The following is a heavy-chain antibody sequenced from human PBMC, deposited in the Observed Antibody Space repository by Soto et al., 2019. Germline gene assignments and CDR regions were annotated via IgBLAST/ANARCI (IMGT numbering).Heavy chain of an antibody. CDR3: ARDRLYYDSSGYRLNWFDP. D-gene: IGHD3-22*01. CDR1: GGTFSSYA. Sequence: GASVKVSCKASGGTFSSYAISWVRQAPGQGLEWMGGIIPIFGTANYAQKFQGRVTITADESTSTAYMELSSLRSEDTAVYYCARDRLYYDSSGYRLNWFDPWGQGTLVTVSS. CDR2: IIPIFGTA. V-gene: IGHV1-69*13. J-gene: IGHJ5*02.